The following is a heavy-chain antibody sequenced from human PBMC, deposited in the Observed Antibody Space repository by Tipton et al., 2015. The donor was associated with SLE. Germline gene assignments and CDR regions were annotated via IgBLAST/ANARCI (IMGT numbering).Heavy chain of an antibody. CDR3: ARGLKWYDAFDI. CDR1: GFTFSSYE. Sequence: SLRLSCAASGFTFSSYEMNWVRQAPGKGLEWVSYISSSGSTIYYADSVKGRFTISRDNSKNTLYLQMNSLRAEDTAVYYCARGLKWYDAFDIWGQGTMVTVSS. J-gene: IGHJ3*02. CDR2: ISSSGSTI. V-gene: IGHV3-48*03. D-gene: IGHD2-15*01.